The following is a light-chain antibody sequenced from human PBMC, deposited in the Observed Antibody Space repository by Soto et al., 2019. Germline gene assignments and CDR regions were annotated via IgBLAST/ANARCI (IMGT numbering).Light chain of an antibody. CDR3: QQYSSSPPT. CDR2: GAS. J-gene: IGKJ4*01. V-gene: IGKV3-20*01. CDR1: QSLSSRY. Sequence: EIVLTQSPGTLSLSPGDRATLSCRASQSLSSRYLAWYRQKPGQAPRLLIYGASNRATGIPDRFSGSGSGTDFPLTISRLEPGDFAVYYCQQYSSSPPTFGGGTKVEIK.